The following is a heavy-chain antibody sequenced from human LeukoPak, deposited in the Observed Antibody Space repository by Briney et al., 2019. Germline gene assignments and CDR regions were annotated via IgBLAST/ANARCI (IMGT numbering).Heavy chain of an antibody. V-gene: IGHV4-39*07. Sequence: SETLSLTCTVSGGSISSYYWGWIRQPPGKGLEWIGSIYYSGSTYYNPSLKSRVTISVDTSKNQFSLKLSSVTAADTAVYYCARDRAVVTAIPYYFDYWGQGTLVTVSS. CDR3: ARDRAVVTAIPYYFDY. CDR1: GGSISSYY. J-gene: IGHJ4*02. D-gene: IGHD2-21*02. CDR2: IYYSGST.